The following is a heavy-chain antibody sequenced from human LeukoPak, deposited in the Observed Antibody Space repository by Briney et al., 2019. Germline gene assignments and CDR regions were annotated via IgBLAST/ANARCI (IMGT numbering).Heavy chain of an antibody. CDR2: IYYSGST. CDR1: GGSISSYY. D-gene: IGHD3-10*01. J-gene: IGHJ4*02. Sequence: SETLSLTCTVSGGSISSYYWSGLRPPPGKGLGWIGYIYYSGSTNYNHSLKSRVTISVDTSKNQFSLKLSSVTAADTAVYYCARDAMVRGGLDYWGQGTLVTVSS. V-gene: IGHV4-59*01. CDR3: ARDAMVRGGLDY.